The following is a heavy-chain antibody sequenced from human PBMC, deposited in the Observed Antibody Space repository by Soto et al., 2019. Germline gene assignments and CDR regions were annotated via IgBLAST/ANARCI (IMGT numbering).Heavy chain of an antibody. Sequence: EVQLGESGGGWVQRGGALTLSCAASGFTFSSYEINWVRQAPRKGLEWVSYIDSSGSTIYYADSVKGRVTISSDNAQISLDLQMNSLRVEDTAVHYCASDAGIRCRPFDSWGQGTLVTVSS. J-gene: IGHJ4*02. CDR2: IDSSGSTI. D-gene: IGHD3-10*01. CDR1: GFTFSSYE. V-gene: IGHV3-48*03. CDR3: ASDAGIRCRPFDS.